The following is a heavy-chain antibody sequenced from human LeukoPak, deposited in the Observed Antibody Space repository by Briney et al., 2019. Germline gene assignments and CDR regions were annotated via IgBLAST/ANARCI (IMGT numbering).Heavy chain of an antibody. V-gene: IGHV3-23*01. J-gene: IGHJ4*02. Sequence: GGSLRLSCAASGFTFSSHAMSWVRQAPGKGLEWVSVITGSGVDTYYAGSVKGRFTISRDNSKNTLYLQMNSLRAEDTAVYYCAKEAQWELLHLDYWGQGTLVTVSS. D-gene: IGHD1-26*01. CDR1: GFTFSSHA. CDR3: AKEAQWELLHLDY. CDR2: ITGSGVDT.